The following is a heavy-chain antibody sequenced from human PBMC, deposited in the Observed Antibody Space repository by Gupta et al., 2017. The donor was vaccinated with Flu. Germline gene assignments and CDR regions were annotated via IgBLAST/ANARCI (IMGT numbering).Heavy chain of an antibody. J-gene: IGHJ5*02. CDR2: INHSGST. CDR1: GGSFSGYY. D-gene: IGHD3-10*01. V-gene: IGHV4-34*01. CDR3: ASLLYGSGSIPWFDP. Sequence: QVQLQQWGAGLLKPSETLSLTCAVYGGSFSGYYWSWIRQPPGKGLEWIGEINHSGSTNYNPSLKSRVTISVDTSKNQFSLKLSSVTAADTAVYYCASLLYGSGSIPWFDPWGQGTLVTVSS.